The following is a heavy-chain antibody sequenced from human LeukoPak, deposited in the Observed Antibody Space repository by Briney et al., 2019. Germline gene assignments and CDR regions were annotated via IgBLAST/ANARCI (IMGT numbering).Heavy chain of an antibody. J-gene: IGHJ4*02. V-gene: IGHV4-38-2*01. CDR1: GYSISSGYY. D-gene: IGHD6-25*01. CDR3: ARQGRAAALDY. CDR2: IYHSGST. Sequence: SETLSLTCAVSGYSISSGYYWGWIRQPPGKGLEWIGSIYHSGSTYYNPSLKSRVTISVDTSKNQFSLKLSSVTAADTAVYYCARQGRAAALDYWGQGTLVTVSS.